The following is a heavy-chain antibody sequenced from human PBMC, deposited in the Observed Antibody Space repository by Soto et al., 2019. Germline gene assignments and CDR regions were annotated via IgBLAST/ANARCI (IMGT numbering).Heavy chain of an antibody. J-gene: IGHJ4*02. V-gene: IGHV4-38-2*01. Sequence: SETLSLTCAVSGYSISSGYYWGWIRQPPGKGLEWIGSIYHSGSTYYNPSLKSRVTISVDTSKNQLSLKLSSVTAADTAVYYCASDGGPYYFDYWGQGTLVTVSS. CDR3: ASDGGPYYFDY. CDR2: IYHSGST. CDR1: GYSISSGYY.